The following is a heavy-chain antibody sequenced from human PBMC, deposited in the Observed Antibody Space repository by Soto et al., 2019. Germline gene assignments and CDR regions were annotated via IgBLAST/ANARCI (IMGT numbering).Heavy chain of an antibody. J-gene: IGHJ6*02. V-gene: IGHV3-30-3*01. CDR1: GFTFSSYA. Sequence: GGSLRLSCAASGFTFSSYAMHWVRQAPGKGLEWVAVISYDGSNKYYADSVKGRFTISRDNSKNTLYLQMNSLRAEDTAVYYCARDNGAGVVILNGMDVWGQGTTVTVSS. D-gene: IGHD3-3*01. CDR3: ARDNGAGVVILNGMDV. CDR2: ISYDGSNK.